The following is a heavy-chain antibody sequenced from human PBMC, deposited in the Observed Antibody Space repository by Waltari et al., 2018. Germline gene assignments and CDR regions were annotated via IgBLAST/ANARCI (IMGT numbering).Heavy chain of an antibody. D-gene: IGHD1-26*01. V-gene: IGHV3-23*04. CDR3: AKDLRYSGSYYGFDY. Sequence: EVQLVESGGGLVQHGGSLSLSCAASGFTFRSYTINWVRQAPGKGLEWVSASSSSGVSTSYADSVKGRFTISRDNSKNTLYLQMNSLRAEDTAVYYCAKDLRYSGSYYGFDYWGQGTLVTVSS. CDR1: GFTFRSYT. J-gene: IGHJ4*02. CDR2: SSSSGVST.